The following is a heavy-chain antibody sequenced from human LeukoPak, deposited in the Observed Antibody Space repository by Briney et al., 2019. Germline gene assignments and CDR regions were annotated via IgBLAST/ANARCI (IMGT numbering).Heavy chain of an antibody. CDR1: GYTFTDYY. CDR3: ARNPDTVVTLGDDY. Sequence: GASVKVSCKASGYTFTDYYMHWVRQAPGQGLEWMGWINPNTGGTNYAQKFQVRVTMTRDTSISTAYMELSRLRSDDTAVYYCARNPDTVVTLGDDYWGQGTLVTVSS. D-gene: IGHD4-23*01. CDR2: INPNTGGT. V-gene: IGHV1-2*02. J-gene: IGHJ4*02.